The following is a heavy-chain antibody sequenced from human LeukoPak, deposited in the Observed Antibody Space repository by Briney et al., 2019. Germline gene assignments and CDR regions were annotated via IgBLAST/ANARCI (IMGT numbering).Heavy chain of an antibody. CDR1: ALSLSIYA. D-gene: IGHD3-10*01. CDR2: ISERGGST. J-gene: IGHJ4*02. CDR3: AKRGVVIRGILVIGYHQEAYHYDF. Sequence: GGSLRLSCVVSALSLSIYAMTWVRQAPGKWREWVSYISERGGSTTYADSVKGPFTISRETSLNTLYLQMNNLRAEDTAVYFCAKRGVVIRGILVIGYHQEAYHYDFWGQGVLVTVSS. V-gene: IGHV3-23*01.